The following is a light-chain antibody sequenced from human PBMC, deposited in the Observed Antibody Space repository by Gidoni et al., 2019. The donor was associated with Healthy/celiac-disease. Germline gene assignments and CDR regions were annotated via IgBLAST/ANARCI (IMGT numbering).Light chain of an antibody. CDR3: YSTDSSGNHERV. V-gene: IGLV3-10*01. CDR1: ALPKTY. Sequence: SYELTQPPSVSVSPGQTARITCSGDALPKTYAYWYQQKSGQAPVLVIYEDSKRPSGIPERFSGSSSGTMATLTISGAQVEDEADYYCYSTDSSGNHERVFGGGTKLTVL. J-gene: IGLJ2*01. CDR2: EDS.